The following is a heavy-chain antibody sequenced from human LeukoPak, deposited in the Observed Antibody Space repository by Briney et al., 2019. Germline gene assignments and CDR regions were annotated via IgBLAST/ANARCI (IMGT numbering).Heavy chain of an antibody. V-gene: IGHV1-46*01. CDR3: AREESGGYCDY. CDR2: INPTGSST. CDR1: GYTFTNYY. J-gene: IGHJ4*02. D-gene: IGHD2-8*02. Sequence: ASVKVSCKASGYTFTNYYMHWVRQAPGQGLEWMGLINPTGSSTNYAQKFRGRVTMTRDTSTTTVYMELSSLRSEDTAVYYCAREESGGYCDYWGQGTLVTVSS.